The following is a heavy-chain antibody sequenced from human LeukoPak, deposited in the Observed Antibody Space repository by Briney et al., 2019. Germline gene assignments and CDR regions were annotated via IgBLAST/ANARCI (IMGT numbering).Heavy chain of an antibody. CDR2: IYSGGST. J-gene: IGHJ4*02. Sequence: GGSLRLSCAASGFIFSSNYMSWVRQAPGKGLEWVSVIYSGGSTYYPDSVKGRFTISRDNAKSSLSLQMNSLRVDDTAVYYCARDASALHWGQGARVTVSS. V-gene: IGHV3-53*01. D-gene: IGHD3-3*01. CDR1: GFIFSSNY. CDR3: ARDASALH.